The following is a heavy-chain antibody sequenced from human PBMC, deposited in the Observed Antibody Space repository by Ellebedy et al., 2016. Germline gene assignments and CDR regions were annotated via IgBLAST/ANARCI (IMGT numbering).Heavy chain of an antibody. CDR1: GFIFRNYG. V-gene: IGHV3-30*18. D-gene: IGHD3-16*01. Sequence: GGSLRLSXAASGFIFRNYGMHWVRQAPGKGLEWVAVISHNGSNSYYADSVRGRFTISRDNSKNTLHLQLNSLGTEDTAVYYCAKDMLIVDADYGLDVWGQGTTVIVS. CDR3: AKDMLIVDADYGLDV. J-gene: IGHJ6*02. CDR2: ISHNGSNS.